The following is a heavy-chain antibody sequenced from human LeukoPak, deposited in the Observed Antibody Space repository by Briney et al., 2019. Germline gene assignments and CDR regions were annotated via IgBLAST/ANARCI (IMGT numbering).Heavy chain of an antibody. D-gene: IGHD3-9*01. CDR1: GGSISSGGYY. CDR2: IYYSGST. V-gene: IGHV4-31*03. Sequence: SQTLSLTCTVSGGSISSGGYYWSWLRQHPGKGLEWIGYIYYSGSTYYNPSLKSRVTISVDTSKNQFSLKLSSVTAADTAVYYCARRYFGGRVYWGQGTLVTVSS. J-gene: IGHJ4*02. CDR3: ARRYFGGRVY.